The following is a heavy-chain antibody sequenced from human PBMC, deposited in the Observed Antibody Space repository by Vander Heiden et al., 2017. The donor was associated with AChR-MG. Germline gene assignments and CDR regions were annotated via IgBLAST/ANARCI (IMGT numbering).Heavy chain of an antibody. J-gene: IGHJ4*02. Sequence: EVQLVESGGGLVQPGRSLRLSCAASGFTFDAYAMHWVRQAPGKGLEWVSGISWNSGSIGYADSVKGRFTISRDNAKNSLYLQMNSLRAEDTALYYCAKGTYGGNSADFDYWGQGTLVTVSS. CDR3: AKGTYGGNSADFDY. D-gene: IGHD4-17*01. CDR2: ISWNSGSI. V-gene: IGHV3-9*01. CDR1: GFTFDAYA.